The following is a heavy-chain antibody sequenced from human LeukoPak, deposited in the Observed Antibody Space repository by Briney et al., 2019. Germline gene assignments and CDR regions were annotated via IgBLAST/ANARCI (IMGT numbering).Heavy chain of an antibody. CDR1: GGSISSGGYF. Sequence: SETLSLTCAVSGGSISSGGYFWSWIRQPPGKGLEWIGYIYHSGSTYYNPSLKSRVTISVDRSKNQFSLRLNSVTAADTAVYYCARKEGPSIAARPIVNWGQGTLVTVSS. D-gene: IGHD6-6*01. CDR3: ARKEGPSIAARPIVN. V-gene: IGHV4-30-2*01. J-gene: IGHJ4*02. CDR2: IYHSGST.